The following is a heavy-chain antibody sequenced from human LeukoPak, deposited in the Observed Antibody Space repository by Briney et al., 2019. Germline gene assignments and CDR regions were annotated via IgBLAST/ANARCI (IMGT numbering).Heavy chain of an antibody. CDR1: GYTFTSYG. D-gene: IGHD3-16*02. V-gene: IGHV1-18*01. Sequence: GASVKVSCKASGYTFTSYGISWVRQAPGQGLEWMGWISAYNGNTNYAQKLQGRVTMTTDTSTSTAYMELRSLRSDDTAVYYCAGEEYVWGSYRCLDYWGQGTLVTVSS. CDR2: ISAYNGNT. CDR3: AGEEYVWGSYRCLDY. J-gene: IGHJ4*02.